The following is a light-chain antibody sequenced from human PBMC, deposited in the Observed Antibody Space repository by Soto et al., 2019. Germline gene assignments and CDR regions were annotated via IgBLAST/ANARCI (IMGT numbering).Light chain of an antibody. V-gene: IGKV3-11*01. CDR3: QQRSNWPRT. J-gene: IGKJ1*01. CDR1: QSISSS. Sequence: EIVLTQSPLTLSLSPGERATLSCRASQSISSSLAWYQQKPGQAPRLLIYNAANRATGIPARFSGSGSGTDFTLTISSLEPEDFAVYYCQQRSNWPRTFGQGTKVEIK. CDR2: NAA.